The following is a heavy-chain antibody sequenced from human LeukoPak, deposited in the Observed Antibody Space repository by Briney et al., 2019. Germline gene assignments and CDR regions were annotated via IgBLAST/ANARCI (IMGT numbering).Heavy chain of an antibody. CDR2: ISYDANIGSNK. Sequence: GRSLRLSCATSGFTFSRYAMHWVRQAPGKGLEWVALISYDANIGSNKYYADSVKGRFTISRDNSKNTLYLQMNSLRAEDTAVYYCARDGGYDFWSGYYQDYWGQGTLVTVSS. V-gene: IGHV3-30-3*01. J-gene: IGHJ4*02. CDR1: GFTFSRYA. D-gene: IGHD3-3*01. CDR3: ARDGGYDFWSGYYQDY.